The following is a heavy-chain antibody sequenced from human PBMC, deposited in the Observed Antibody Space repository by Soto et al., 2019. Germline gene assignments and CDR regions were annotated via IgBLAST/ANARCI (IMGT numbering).Heavy chain of an antibody. Sequence: AGWTLRPSCAASGLPFSSHSMNWVRQAPGKGLVWVSSISSSSSYISYADSVKGRFTISRDNAKNSLYLQMNSLRAEDTAVYYCARYDSSGYYWPYYYYGMDVWGQGTTVTVSS. J-gene: IGHJ6*02. CDR3: ARYDSSGYYWPYYYYGMDV. V-gene: IGHV3-21*01. CDR2: ISSSSSYI. D-gene: IGHD3-22*01. CDR1: GLPFSSHS.